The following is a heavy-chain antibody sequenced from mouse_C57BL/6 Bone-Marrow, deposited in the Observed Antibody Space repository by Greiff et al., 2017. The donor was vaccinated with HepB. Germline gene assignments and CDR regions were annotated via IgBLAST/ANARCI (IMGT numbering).Heavy chain of an antibody. J-gene: IGHJ4*01. CDR2: IYPGDGDT. V-gene: IGHV1-82*01. Sequence: QVQLQQSGPELVKPGASVKISCKASGYAFSSSWMNWVKQRPGKGLEWIGRIYPGDGDTNYNGKFKGKATLTADKSSSTAYMQLSSLTSEDSAVYFCARRSSSSYYYAMDYWGQGTSVTVSS. CDR3: ARRSSSSYYYAMDY. CDR1: GYAFSSSW. D-gene: IGHD1-1*01.